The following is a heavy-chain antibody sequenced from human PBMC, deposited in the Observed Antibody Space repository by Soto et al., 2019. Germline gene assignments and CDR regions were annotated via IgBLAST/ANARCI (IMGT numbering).Heavy chain of an antibody. Sequence: QVQLVQSGAEVKKPGASVKVSCKASGYTFTSYDINWVRQATGQGLEWMGWMNPTSGNTGYAQKVQGRVTKTRNTSISTAYMELSSLRSEDTAVYYCARSPGGYCSGGSCYYYGMDVWGQGTTVTVSS. CDR3: ARSPGGYCSGGSCYYYGMDV. CDR1: GYTFTSYD. J-gene: IGHJ6*02. CDR2: MNPTSGNT. D-gene: IGHD2-15*01. V-gene: IGHV1-8*01.